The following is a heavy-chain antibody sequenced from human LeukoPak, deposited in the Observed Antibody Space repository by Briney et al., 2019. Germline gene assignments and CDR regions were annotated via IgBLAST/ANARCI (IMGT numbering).Heavy chain of an antibody. Sequence: PGGSLRLSCAASGFTFSSYWMSWVRQAPGKGLEWVANINEDGSEKYYVDSVKGRFTISRDNAKNSLYLQMNSLRAEDTAVYYCARAGYCSSTSCYYYYGMDVWGQGTTVTVSS. J-gene: IGHJ6*02. CDR3: ARAGYCSSTSCYYYYGMDV. CDR2: INEDGSEK. D-gene: IGHD2-2*01. CDR1: GFTFSSYW. V-gene: IGHV3-7*01.